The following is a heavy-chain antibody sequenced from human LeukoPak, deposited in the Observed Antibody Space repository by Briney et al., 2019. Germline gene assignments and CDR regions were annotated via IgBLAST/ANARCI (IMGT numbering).Heavy chain of an antibody. CDR3: AKSVVGATPIRNWFDP. J-gene: IGHJ5*02. CDR2: INPNSGGT. CDR1: GYTFTGYY. Sequence: ASVKVSCKASGYTFTGYYMHWVRQAPGQGLEWMGWINPNSGGTNYAQKFQGRVTMTRDTSISTAHMELSRLRSDDTAVYYCAKSVVGATPIRNWFDPWGQGALVTVSS. D-gene: IGHD1-26*01. V-gene: IGHV1-2*02.